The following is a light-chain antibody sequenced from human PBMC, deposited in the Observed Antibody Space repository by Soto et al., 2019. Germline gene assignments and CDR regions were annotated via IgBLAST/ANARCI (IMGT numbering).Light chain of an antibody. CDR2: VNSGGSH. CDR3: QTWGTGSAIVV. V-gene: IGLV4-69*01. J-gene: IGLJ7*01. Sequence: QSVLTQSPSASASLGASGKLTCTLSSGPSNYAIAWHQQQPEKGPRYLMKVNSGGSHIPGDGIPDRFSGSSSGAERYLFISRLQSEDEADYYCQTWGTGSAIVVFGGGTQLTVL. CDR1: SGPSNYA.